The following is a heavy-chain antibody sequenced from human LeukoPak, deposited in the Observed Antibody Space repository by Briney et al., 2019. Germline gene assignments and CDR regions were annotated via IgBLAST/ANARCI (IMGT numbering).Heavy chain of an antibody. CDR3: ARSDGHSGHYYDSSGYYSY. Sequence: SETLSLTCAVYGGSSSGYYWSWIRQPPGKGLEWIGEINHSGSTNYNPSLKSRVTISVDTSKNQFSLKLSSVTAADTAVYYCARSDGHSGHYYDSSGYYSYWGQGPLVTVSS. V-gene: IGHV4-34*01. J-gene: IGHJ4*02. D-gene: IGHD3-22*01. CDR1: GGSSSGYY. CDR2: INHSGST.